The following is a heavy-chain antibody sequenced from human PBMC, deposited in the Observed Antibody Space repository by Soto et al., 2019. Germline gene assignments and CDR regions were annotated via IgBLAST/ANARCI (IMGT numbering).Heavy chain of an antibody. CDR3: ATRPLLPGAP. Sequence: EVQLVESGGGLIQPGGCLRFSCAASGITFSSNDMNWVRQAPGKGLEWVSLIYSGGSTYYADSVKGRFTISRDNSKNTLYLQMSSLRAEDTAVYYCATRPLLPGAPWGQGTMVTVSS. D-gene: IGHD3-22*01. V-gene: IGHV3-53*01. CDR2: IYSGGST. CDR1: GITFSSND. J-gene: IGHJ3*01.